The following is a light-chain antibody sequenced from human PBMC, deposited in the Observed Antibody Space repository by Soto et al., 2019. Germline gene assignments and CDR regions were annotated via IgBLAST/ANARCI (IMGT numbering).Light chain of an antibody. CDR3: SSYAGSSNV. Sequence: QSALTQPASVSGSPGQSTTTSGTGTSTNVGDSNHVSWYQHHPGKAPKLIIYEVNKRPSGVPDRFSGSKSGNTASLTVSGLQAEDEADYYCSSYAGSSNVFGTGTKVTVL. CDR2: EVN. J-gene: IGLJ1*01. CDR1: STNVGDSNH. V-gene: IGLV2-8*01.